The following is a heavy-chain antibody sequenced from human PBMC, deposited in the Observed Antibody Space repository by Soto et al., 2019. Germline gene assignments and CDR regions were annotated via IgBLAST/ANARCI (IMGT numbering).Heavy chain of an antibody. J-gene: IGHJ5*02. D-gene: IGHD6-6*01. Sequence: LRLSCAASGFTFSSYSMNWVRQAPGKGLEWVSSISSSSSYIYYADSVEGRFTISRDNAKNSLYLQMNSLRAEDTAVYYCARGLPEYSSSSGWFDPWGQGTLVTVSS. V-gene: IGHV3-21*01. CDR1: GFTFSSYS. CDR2: ISSSSSYI. CDR3: ARGLPEYSSSSGWFDP.